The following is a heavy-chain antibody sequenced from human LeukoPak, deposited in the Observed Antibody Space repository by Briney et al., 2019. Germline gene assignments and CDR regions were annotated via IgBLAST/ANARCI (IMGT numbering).Heavy chain of an antibody. J-gene: IGHJ4*02. CDR2: IYYSGST. V-gene: IGHV4-39*01. CDR3: ARRDGSIGAKDY. D-gene: IGHD5-24*01. Sequence: PSETLSLTCTVSGGSISSSSYYWGWIRQPPGKGLEWIGSIYYSGSTYYNSSLKSRVTISVDTSKNQFSLKLSSVTAADTAVYYCARRDGSIGAKDYWGQGTLVTVSS. CDR1: GGSISSSSYY.